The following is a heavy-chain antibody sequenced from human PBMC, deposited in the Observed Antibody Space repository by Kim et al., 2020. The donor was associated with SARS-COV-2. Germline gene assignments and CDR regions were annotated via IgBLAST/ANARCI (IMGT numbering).Heavy chain of an antibody. CDR1: GGSISSSSYY. D-gene: IGHD6-19*01. CDR3: ASLAVAGTNFQH. V-gene: IGHV4-39*01. CDR2: IYYSGST. Sequence: SETLSLTCTVSGGSISSSSYYWGWIRQPPGKGLEWIGSIYYSGSTYYNPSLKSRVTISVDTSKNQFSLKLSSVTAADTAVYYCASLAVAGTNFQHWGQGTLVTVSS. J-gene: IGHJ1*01.